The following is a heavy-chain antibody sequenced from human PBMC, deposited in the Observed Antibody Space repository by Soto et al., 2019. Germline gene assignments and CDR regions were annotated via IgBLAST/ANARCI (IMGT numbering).Heavy chain of an antibody. CDR2: ISYDGSNK. V-gene: IGHV3-30*18. CDR1: GFTFSSYG. J-gene: IGHJ6*02. D-gene: IGHD1-26*01. CDR3: AKDVVVGATTGLGDYYYYYGMDV. Sequence: GGSLRLSCAASGFTFSSYGMHWVRQAPGKGLEWVAVISYDGSNKYYADSVKGRFTTSRDNSKNTLYLQMNSLRAEDTAVYYCAKDVVVGATTGLGDYYYYYGMDVWGQGTTVTVS.